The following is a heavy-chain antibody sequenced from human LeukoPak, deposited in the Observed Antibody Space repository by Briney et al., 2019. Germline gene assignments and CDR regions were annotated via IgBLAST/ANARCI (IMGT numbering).Heavy chain of an antibody. CDR2: ISGSGGST. J-gene: IGHJ4*02. V-gene: IGHV3-23*01. Sequence: PGGSLRLSCAASGFTFSSYAMSWVRQAPGKGLESVSAISGSGGSTYYADSVKGRFTISRDNSKNTLYLQMNSLRAEDTAVYYCAKGIDFWSGYQPHYWGQGTLVTVSS. D-gene: IGHD3-3*01. CDR1: GFTFSSYA. CDR3: AKGIDFWSGYQPHY.